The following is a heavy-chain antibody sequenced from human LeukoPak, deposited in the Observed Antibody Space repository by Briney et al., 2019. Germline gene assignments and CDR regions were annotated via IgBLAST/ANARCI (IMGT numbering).Heavy chain of an antibody. CDR2: IWYDGSRK. D-gene: IGHD5/OR15-5a*01. V-gene: IGHV3-33*01. CDR3: ARDRSSRVYDF. CDR1: GLTFSNYG. Sequence: GRSLRLSCVASGLTFSNYGMHWVRQAPGKGLEWVAVIWYDGSRKYYAGSVKGRFSISRDNSKNTLYLLMNSLRAEDTAVYYCARDRSSRVYDFWGQGILVTVSS. J-gene: IGHJ4*02.